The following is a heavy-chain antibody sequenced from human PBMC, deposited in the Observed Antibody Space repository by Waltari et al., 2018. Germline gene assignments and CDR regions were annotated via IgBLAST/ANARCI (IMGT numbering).Heavy chain of an antibody. V-gene: IGHV3-23*01. D-gene: IGHD6-13*01. Sequence: EVQLLESGGGLVQPGGSLRLSCVASGFPFNPNALSWVRQVPGKGLEWVSAFGRDGRTYYADSVKGRFTISKDTSKNTLYLQMSSLRAEDTAVYYCAREVWQQLVKMVGWFDPWGQGTLVTVSS. CDR1: GFPFNPNA. J-gene: IGHJ5*02. CDR2: FGRDGRT. CDR3: AREVWQQLVKMVGWFDP.